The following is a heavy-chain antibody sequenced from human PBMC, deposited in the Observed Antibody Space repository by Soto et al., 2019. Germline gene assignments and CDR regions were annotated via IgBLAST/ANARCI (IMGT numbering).Heavy chain of an antibody. D-gene: IGHD2-21*02. CDR3: ARASYCGGDCYKNPFDY. CDR1: GYSFTSYW. CDR2: IDPSDSYT. V-gene: IGHV5-10-1*01. J-gene: IGHJ4*02. Sequence: GESLKISCEGSGYSFTSYWISWVRQMPGKGLEWMGRIDPSDSYTTYSPSFQGHVTISADKSISTAYLQWSSLKASDTAMYYCARASYCGGDCYKNPFDYWGQGTLVTVSS.